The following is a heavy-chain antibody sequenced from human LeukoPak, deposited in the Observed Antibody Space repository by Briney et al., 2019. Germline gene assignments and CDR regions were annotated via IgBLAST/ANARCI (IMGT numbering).Heavy chain of an antibody. CDR2: ISYSGST. V-gene: IGHV4-39*01. CDR1: GGSFNPRSDL. J-gene: IGHJ4*02. Sequence: PSETLSLTCALSGGSFNPRSDLWGWIPQPPGQGLELVGSISYSGSTYYSLSLRSRHSITDDTSNNQFSLKLTSVTVADTAMYYCTRHHSVRQLWFWYFDFWGQGSLVTVSS. CDR3: TRHHSVRQLWFWYFDF. D-gene: IGHD3-10*01.